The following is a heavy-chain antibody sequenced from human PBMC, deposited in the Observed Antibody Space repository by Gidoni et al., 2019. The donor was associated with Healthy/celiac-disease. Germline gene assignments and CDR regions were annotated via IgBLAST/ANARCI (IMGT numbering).Heavy chain of an antibody. CDR1: GFTFSSPA. D-gene: IGHD2-15*01. J-gene: IGHJ1*01. CDR2: ISGICGST. CDR3: ASWGYCSGGSCYLEYFQH. V-gene: IGHV3-23*04. Sequence: EVQRVESGGGLVQPGGSLRLPCAAPGFTFSSPAMSWVRQAPGKGLEWVSAISGICGSTYYADSVKVRFTISRDNSKNTLYLQMNSLRAEDTAVYYCASWGYCSGGSCYLEYFQHWGQGTLVTVSS.